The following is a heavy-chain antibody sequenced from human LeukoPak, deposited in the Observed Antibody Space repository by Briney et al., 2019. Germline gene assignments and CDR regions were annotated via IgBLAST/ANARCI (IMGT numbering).Heavy chain of an antibody. D-gene: IGHD4-23*01. J-gene: IGHJ4*02. V-gene: IGHV4-38-2*02. CDR3: ARGSGGWEVDDY. Sequence: PSETLSLTCTVSGYSISSGYYWGWIRQPPGKGLEWIGSIYHSGSTYYNPSLKSRVTISVDTPKNQFSLKLSSVTAADTAVYYCARGSGGWEVDDYWGQGTLVTVSS. CDR2: IYHSGST. CDR1: GYSISSGYY.